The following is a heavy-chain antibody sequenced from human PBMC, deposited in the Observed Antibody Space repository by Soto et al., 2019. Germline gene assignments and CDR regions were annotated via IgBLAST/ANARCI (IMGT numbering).Heavy chain of an antibody. V-gene: IGHV4-31*03. CDR2: IYYSGIT. Sequence: SETLSLTCTVSGGSIGSGGYYCSWIRQHPGKGLEWIGYIYYSGITYYNPSLKSRVTISVDTSKNQFSLKLSSVTAADTAVYYCARSPGYYFDYWGQGPLVPVSS. CDR3: ARSPGYYFDY. CDR1: GGSIGSGGYY. J-gene: IGHJ4*02.